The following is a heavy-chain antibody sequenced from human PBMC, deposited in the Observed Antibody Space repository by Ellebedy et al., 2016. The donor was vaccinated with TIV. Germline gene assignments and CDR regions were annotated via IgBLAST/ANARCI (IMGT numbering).Heavy chain of an antibody. D-gene: IGHD6-6*01. V-gene: IGHV1-3*01. CDR1: GYNFTSYA. CDR2: INAGNGDT. CDR3: ARDRSSSSIYDY. Sequence: ASVKVSCKASGYNFTSYAMHWVRQAPGQRLEWMGWINAGNGDTTYSQRFQGRVTITRDTSASTAYMELSSLRSEDTAVYYCARDRSSSSIYDYWGQGTLVTVSS. J-gene: IGHJ4*02.